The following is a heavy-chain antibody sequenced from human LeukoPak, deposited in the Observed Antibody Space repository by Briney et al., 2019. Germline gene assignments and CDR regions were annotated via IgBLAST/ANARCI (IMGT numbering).Heavy chain of an antibody. CDR1: GFTFRDYY. J-gene: IGHJ4*02. D-gene: IGHD2-15*01. Sequence: GGSLRLSCAASGFTFRDYYMSWIRQAPGKGLEWVSYISSSGSNIYYADSVKGRFTISRDNAKNSLYLQMNSLRAEDTTVYYCASSPSHLLPRIDYWGQGTLVTVSS. CDR2: ISSSGSNI. CDR3: ASSPSHLLPRIDY. V-gene: IGHV3-11*01.